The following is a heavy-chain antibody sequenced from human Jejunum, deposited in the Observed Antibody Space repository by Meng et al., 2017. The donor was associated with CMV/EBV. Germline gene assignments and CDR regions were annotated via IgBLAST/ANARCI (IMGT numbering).Heavy chain of an antibody. CDR2: VYSTGTT. V-gene: IGHV4-4*07. Sequence: QVHLQEPGPGLLKPSETLSLTCTVSGDSIRDYFWTWIRQPAGKGLEWIARVYSTGTTDYNPSLKSRVTMSVDVSKNQFSLKLNSVTAADTAVYYCARIGVATTFDYWGQGTLVTVSS. CDR1: GDSIRDYF. CDR3: ARIGVATTFDY. D-gene: IGHD5-12*01. J-gene: IGHJ4*02.